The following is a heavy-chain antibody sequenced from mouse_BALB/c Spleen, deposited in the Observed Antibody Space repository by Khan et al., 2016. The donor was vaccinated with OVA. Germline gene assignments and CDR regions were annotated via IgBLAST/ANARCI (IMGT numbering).Heavy chain of an antibody. V-gene: IGHV1-7*01. D-gene: IGHD1-1*01. CDR2: INPSTGYT. CDR1: GYTFANYW. Sequence: QVQLQQSGAELAKPGASVKMSYKASGYTFANYWMHWVKQRPGQGLDWIGYINPSTGYTDYNQKFKDKSTLTADKSSSTAYMQLSSLPSEDSAVSYCSSLCSSYGTTFVYWGQGTTLTVSS. CDR3: SSLCSSYGTTFVY. J-gene: IGHJ2*01.